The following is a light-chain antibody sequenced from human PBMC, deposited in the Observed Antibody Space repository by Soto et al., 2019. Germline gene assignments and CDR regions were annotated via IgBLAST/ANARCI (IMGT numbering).Light chain of an antibody. J-gene: IGLJ1*01. CDR3: PTWGTGIHV. V-gene: IGLV4-69*01. CDR1: SGHSSYA. CDR2: LNSDGSH. Sequence: QPVLTQSPSASASLGASVKLTCTLSSGHSSYAIAWHQQQPEKGPRYLMKLNSDGSHSKGDGIPDRFSGSSSGAERYLIISSLQSEDEADYYCPTWGTGIHVFGTGTKVNVL.